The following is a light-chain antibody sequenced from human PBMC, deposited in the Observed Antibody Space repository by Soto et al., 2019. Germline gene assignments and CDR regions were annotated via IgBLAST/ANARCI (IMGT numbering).Light chain of an antibody. V-gene: IGKV3-20*01. J-gene: IGKJ1*01. Sequence: EVVLTQSPNTLSLSPGESATLSCRASQAVSSTYLVWYQQKPGLAPRLLSFGASSRAPVIPARFSGRGSGTDFTLTISRLESEDFAVYYCHHCGNSCLTFGEGTKVEIK. CDR2: GAS. CDR3: HHCGNSCLT. CDR1: QAVSSTY.